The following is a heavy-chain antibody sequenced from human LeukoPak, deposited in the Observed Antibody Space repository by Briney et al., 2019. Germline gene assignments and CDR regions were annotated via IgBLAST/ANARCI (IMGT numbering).Heavy chain of an antibody. CDR1: GFTFSSYA. Sequence: GGSLRLSCAASGFTFSSYAMSWVRQAPGKGLEWVSAISGSGGSTYYADSVKGRFTISRDNSKNSLYLQMNSLRAEDTALYYCVRSITMFQYWGQGTLVTVSS. V-gene: IGHV3-23*01. D-gene: IGHD3-10*02. CDR2: ISGSGGST. J-gene: IGHJ1*01. CDR3: VRSITMFQY.